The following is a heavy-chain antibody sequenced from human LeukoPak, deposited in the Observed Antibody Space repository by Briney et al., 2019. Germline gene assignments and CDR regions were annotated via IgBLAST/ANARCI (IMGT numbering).Heavy chain of an antibody. J-gene: IGHJ4*02. CDR3: VRNPPATTSFHFDY. V-gene: IGHV3-30*04. CDR2: ISYDGSSK. Sequence: PGRSLRLSCAVSGFTFSSYAMHWVRQAPGKGLEWVAVISYDGSSKYYADSVKGRFTISRDNSKNTLYLQMNSLRAEDTAVYYCVRNPPATTSFHFDYWGQGTLVTVSS. D-gene: IGHD1-1*01. CDR1: GFTFSSYA.